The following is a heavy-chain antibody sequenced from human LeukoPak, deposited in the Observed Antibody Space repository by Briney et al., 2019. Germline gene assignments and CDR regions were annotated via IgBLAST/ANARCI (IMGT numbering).Heavy chain of an antibody. CDR1: GFTFSSYW. Sequence: GGSLRLSCAASGFTFSSYWMHWVRQAPGKGLVWVSRINSDGSSTSYADSVKGRFTISRDNVKNTLYLQMNSLRAEDTAVYYCAREQQLVPDTFDPWGQGTLVTVSS. J-gene: IGHJ5*02. V-gene: IGHV3-74*01. D-gene: IGHD6-13*01. CDR2: INSDGSST. CDR3: AREQQLVPDTFDP.